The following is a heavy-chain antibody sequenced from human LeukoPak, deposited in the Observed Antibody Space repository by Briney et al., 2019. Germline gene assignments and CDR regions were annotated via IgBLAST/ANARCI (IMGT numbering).Heavy chain of an antibody. V-gene: IGHV1-2*02. CDR2: INPNSGGT. CDR3: ATLVGPYSSSWATFDY. J-gene: IGHJ4*02. Sequence: GASVKVSCKASGYTFTSYYMHWVRQAPGQGLEWMGWINPNSGGTNYAQKFQGRVTMTRDTSISTAYMELSRLRSDDTAVYYCATLVGPYSSSWATFDYWGQGTLVTVSS. D-gene: IGHD6-13*01. CDR1: GYTFTSYY.